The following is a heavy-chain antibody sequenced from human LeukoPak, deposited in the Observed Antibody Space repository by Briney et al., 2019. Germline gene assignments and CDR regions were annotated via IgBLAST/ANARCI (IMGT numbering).Heavy chain of an antibody. V-gene: IGHV3-30*02. CDR2: IRFDGSNT. D-gene: IGHD3-22*01. CDR1: GFTFSSYG. Sequence: GGSLRLSCAASGFTFSSYGIHWVRQAPGKGLEWVAFIRFDGSNTYYTDSVKGRFTISRDNSKNTLYLQMNSLRVEDTAVYYCAKDRNYYDSSGFPDFDYWGQGTLVTVSS. CDR3: AKDRNYYDSSGFPDFDY. J-gene: IGHJ4*02.